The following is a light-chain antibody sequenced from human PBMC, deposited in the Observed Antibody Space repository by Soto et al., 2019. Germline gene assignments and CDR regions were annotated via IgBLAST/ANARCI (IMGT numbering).Light chain of an antibody. CDR3: QQYGSSPET. J-gene: IGKJ1*01. CDR1: QSVSSSY. V-gene: IGKV3-20*01. Sequence: EMVFTHSPLTRSLSPGVGATLSSRASQSVSSSYLAWYQQKPRQAPRLLIYGASSRATGIPDRFSGSGSGTAFTITISRLEPEDFAVYYCQQYGSSPETFGQGTKVDIK. CDR2: GAS.